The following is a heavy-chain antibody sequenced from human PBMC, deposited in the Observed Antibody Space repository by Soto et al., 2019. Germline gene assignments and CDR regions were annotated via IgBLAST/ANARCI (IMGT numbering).Heavy chain of an antibody. CDR1: AGGSISSGDSY. D-gene: IGHD6-13*01. CDR2: IYYGST. Sequence: QVQLQESGPGLVKPPQTLSLTCTVSAGGSISSGDSYWSWIRQHPGKGLEYIGHIYYGSTYYNPSLKSRVSISVDTSKNQFSLNLNSVTAADTAVYYCARGVGSSWYFSYFDYWGQGTLVSVSS. V-gene: IGHV4-31*03. CDR3: ARGVGSSWYFSYFDY. J-gene: IGHJ4*02.